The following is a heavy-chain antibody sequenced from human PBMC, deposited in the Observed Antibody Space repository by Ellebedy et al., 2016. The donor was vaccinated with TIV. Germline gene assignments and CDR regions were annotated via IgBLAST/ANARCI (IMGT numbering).Heavy chain of an antibody. CDR2: ASPYDGNT. Sequence: AASVKVSCKASGYTLMSYGICWVRQAPGQGLEWMGWASPYDGNTNYAQKFQGRVTMTIDTSTSTGYMELRSLRSDDTAVYYCARGFRYGSGRWPLDHWGQGTLVTVSS. CDR1: GYTLMSYG. CDR3: ARGFRYGSGRWPLDH. D-gene: IGHD4-23*01. J-gene: IGHJ4*02. V-gene: IGHV1-18*01.